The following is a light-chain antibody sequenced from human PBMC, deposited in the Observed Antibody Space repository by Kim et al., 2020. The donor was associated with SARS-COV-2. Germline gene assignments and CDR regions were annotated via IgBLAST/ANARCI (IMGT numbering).Light chain of an antibody. CDR2: DIS. J-gene: IGKJ1*01. Sequence: AFVGDRVTITCRASQSINSWLAWYQQKPGKAPKLLIYDISNLESGVPSRFSGSGSGTEFTLTITSLQPDDFATYFCQQYDLYPWTFGQGTKVDIK. CDR1: QSINSW. V-gene: IGKV1-5*01. CDR3: QQYDLYPWT.